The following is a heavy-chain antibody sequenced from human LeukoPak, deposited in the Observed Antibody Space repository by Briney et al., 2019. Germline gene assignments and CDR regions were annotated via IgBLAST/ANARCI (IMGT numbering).Heavy chain of an antibody. Sequence: PGGSLRLSCAASGFSFSNYAMSWVRQAPGKGLEWVSAISGNGGSLYYADSMKGRFTISRDNSKGELYLQVNSLTAEDTAVYYCAKRDAYDSSGFSPLFDHWGQGTLVTVSS. CDR1: GFSFSNYA. V-gene: IGHV3-23*01. J-gene: IGHJ4*02. CDR2: ISGNGGSL. D-gene: IGHD3-22*01. CDR3: AKRDAYDSSGFSPLFDH.